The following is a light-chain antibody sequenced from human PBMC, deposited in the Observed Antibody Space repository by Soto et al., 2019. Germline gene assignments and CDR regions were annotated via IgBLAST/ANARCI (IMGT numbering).Light chain of an antibody. CDR2: DIN. CDR1: SSDVGNYIF. CDR3: VSYTTSASYV. V-gene: IGLV2-14*01. J-gene: IGLJ1*01. Sequence: QSVLTQPASVSGSPGQSITISCTGTSSDVGNYIFVSWYRQHPGKAPKLMIYDINNRPSGVSNRFSGSNSGNTASLTISGLQAEDEADYYCVSYTTSASYVFGTGTKVTVL.